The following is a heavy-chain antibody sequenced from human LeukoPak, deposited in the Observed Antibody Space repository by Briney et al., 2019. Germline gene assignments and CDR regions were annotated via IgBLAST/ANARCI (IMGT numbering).Heavy chain of an antibody. V-gene: IGHV3-30*19. CDR1: GFTFSIYG. J-gene: IGHJ4*02. Sequence: GGSLRLSCATSGFTFSIYGMHWVRQAPGKGLEWVAVISYDGSNKYYADSVKGRFTISRDNSKNTLYLQMNSLRAEDTAVYYCARTSYDYWGQGTLVTVSS. CDR2: ISYDGSNK. CDR3: ARTSYDY. D-gene: IGHD3-10*01.